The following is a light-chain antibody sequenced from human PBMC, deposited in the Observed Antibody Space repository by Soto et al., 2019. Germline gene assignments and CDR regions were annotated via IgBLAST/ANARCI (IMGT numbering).Light chain of an antibody. J-gene: IGKJ5*01. CDR1: QTVSSY. Sequence: EIVLTQSPATLSLSPGERATLSCRASQTVSSYLLWYQQKPGQAPRLLIYDASNRATGIPARFSGSGSETDFTLTISSLEPEDFAVYFCQQRMNWPLTFGQGTRREIK. CDR2: DAS. CDR3: QQRMNWPLT. V-gene: IGKV3-11*01.